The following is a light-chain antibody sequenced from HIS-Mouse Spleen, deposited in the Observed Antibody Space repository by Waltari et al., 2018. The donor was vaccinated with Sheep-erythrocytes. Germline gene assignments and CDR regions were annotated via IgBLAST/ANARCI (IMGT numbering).Light chain of an antibody. CDR2: QDS. CDR3: QAWDSSTAWV. CDR1: KLGDKY. V-gene: IGLV3-1*01. Sequence: SYELTQPPSVSVSPGQTASITCSGDKLGDKYACWYQQKPGQSPVLVIYQDSKRPYGFPERFSGSNSGNTATLTISGTQAMDEADYYCQAWDSSTAWVFGGGTKLTVL. J-gene: IGLJ3*02.